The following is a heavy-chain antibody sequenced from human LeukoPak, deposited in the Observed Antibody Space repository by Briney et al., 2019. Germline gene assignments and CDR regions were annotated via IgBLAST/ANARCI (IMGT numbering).Heavy chain of an antibody. J-gene: IGHJ3*02. CDR3: ARVKSTVTTIGAFDI. CDR2: ISAYNGNT. V-gene: IGHV1-18*01. CDR1: GYTFTSYG. Sequence: EASVKVSCKASGYTFTSYGISWVRQAPGQGLEWMGWISAYNGNTNYAQNLQGRVTMTTDTSTSTAYMELRSLRSDDTAVYYCARVKSTVTTIGAFDIWGQGTLVTVSS. D-gene: IGHD4-17*01.